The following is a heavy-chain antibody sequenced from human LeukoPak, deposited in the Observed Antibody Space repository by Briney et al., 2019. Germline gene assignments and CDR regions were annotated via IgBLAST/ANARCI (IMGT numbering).Heavy chain of an antibody. CDR1: GFTFSDYN. J-gene: IGHJ6*02. Sequence: GGSLRLSCAASGFTFSDYNMSWIRQAPGKGLEWVSYISSSGSTIYYADSVKGRFTISRDNAKNSLYLQMNSLRAEDTAVYYCATDEIFPATSYGMDVWGQGTTVTVSS. CDR3: ATDEIFPATSYGMDV. CDR2: ISSSGSTI. D-gene: IGHD6-25*01. V-gene: IGHV3-11*01.